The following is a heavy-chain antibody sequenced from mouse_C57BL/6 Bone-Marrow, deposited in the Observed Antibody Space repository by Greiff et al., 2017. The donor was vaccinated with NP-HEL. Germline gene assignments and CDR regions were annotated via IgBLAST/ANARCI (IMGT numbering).Heavy chain of an antibody. CDR2: IYPGDGDT. CDR1: GYAFSSSW. D-gene: IGHD4-1*01. Sequence: KESGPELVKPGASVKISCKASGYAFSSSWMNWVKQRPGKGLEWIGRIYPGDGDTNYNGKFKGKATLTADKSSSTAYMQLSSLTSEDSAVYFCATGTEDYWGQGTTLTVSS. J-gene: IGHJ2*01. V-gene: IGHV1-82*01. CDR3: ATGTEDY.